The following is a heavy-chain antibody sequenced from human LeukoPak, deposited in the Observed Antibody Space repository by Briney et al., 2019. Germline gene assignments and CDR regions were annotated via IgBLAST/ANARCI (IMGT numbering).Heavy chain of an antibody. J-gene: IGHJ3*02. D-gene: IGHD3-10*01. Sequence: GGSLRLSCAASGFTFSSYWMHWVRQAPGKGLVWVSRINSDGSSTSYADSVKGRFTISRDNAKNSLYLQMNSLRAEDTAVYYCARDSGLGVGMGNDAFDIWGQGTMVTVSS. CDR1: GFTFSSYW. V-gene: IGHV3-74*01. CDR2: INSDGSST. CDR3: ARDSGLGVGMGNDAFDI.